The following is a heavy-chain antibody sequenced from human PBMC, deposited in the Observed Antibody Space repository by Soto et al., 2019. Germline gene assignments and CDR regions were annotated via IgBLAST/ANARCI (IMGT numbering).Heavy chain of an antibody. Sequence: DVQLVESGGGLIQPGGSLRLSCAASGFSVSGDYMNWVRQGQGKGLEWVSVIYRGGTTYYADSVRGRFTISRDDSENTLFLQMNSLIAEDTAVYYCARATEWNALDIWGQGTMVTVSS. J-gene: IGHJ3*02. CDR3: ARATEWNALDI. CDR2: IYRGGTT. D-gene: IGHD3-3*01. CDR1: GFSVSGDY. V-gene: IGHV3-53*02.